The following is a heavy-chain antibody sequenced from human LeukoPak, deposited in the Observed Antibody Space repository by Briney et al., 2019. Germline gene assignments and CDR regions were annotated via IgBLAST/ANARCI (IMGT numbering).Heavy chain of an antibody. V-gene: IGHV2-5*01. CDR3: AHAAADEYYFDY. CDR1: GFSLSTSGGG. Sequence: SGPTLLKPTQTLTLTCTFSGFSLSTSGGGVGWIRQPPGKALEWLTLIYWNDDKRYSPSLKSRLTITKDTSKNQVVLTMTNMDPVDTATYYCAHAAADEYYFDYWGQGTLVTVSS. CDR2: IYWNDDK. D-gene: IGHD6-13*01. J-gene: IGHJ4*02.